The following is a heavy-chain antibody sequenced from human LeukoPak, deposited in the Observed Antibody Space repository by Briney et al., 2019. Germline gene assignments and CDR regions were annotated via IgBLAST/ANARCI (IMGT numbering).Heavy chain of an antibody. D-gene: IGHD2-2*01. J-gene: IGHJ5*02. Sequence: AETLSLTCAVYGWSFNDYYWNWIRQPPGKGLEWIGEINARGDTNYNPSLKSRVTISVDTSKKQFSLRLTSMIAADTALYYCARGQVPAARGYNWFDPWGQGTEVSVSS. CDR3: ARGQVPAARGYNWFDP. CDR2: INARGDT. CDR1: GWSFNDYY. V-gene: IGHV4-34*01.